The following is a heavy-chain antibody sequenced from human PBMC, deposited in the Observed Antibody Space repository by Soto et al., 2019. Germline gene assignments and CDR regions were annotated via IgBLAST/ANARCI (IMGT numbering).Heavy chain of an antibody. D-gene: IGHD2-15*01. J-gene: IGHJ6*02. V-gene: IGHV1-69*12. Sequence: QVQLVQSGAEVKKPGSSVKVSCKASGGTFSSYAISWVRQAPGQGLEWMGGIIPIFGTANYAQKFQGRVTITADEXTXXAYMELSSLRSEDTAVYYCARGGVVVAATVYGMDVWGQGTTVTVSS. CDR1: GGTFSSYA. CDR3: ARGGVVVAATVYGMDV. CDR2: IIPIFGTA.